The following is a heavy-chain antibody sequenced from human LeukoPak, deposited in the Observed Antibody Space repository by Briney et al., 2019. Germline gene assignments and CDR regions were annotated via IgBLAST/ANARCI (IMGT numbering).Heavy chain of an antibody. CDR1: GFTFSIYG. J-gene: IGHJ4*02. D-gene: IGHD3-22*01. Sequence: PGRSLRLSCAASGFTFSIYGMHWVRQAPGKGLEWVAVISYDGSNKYYADSVKGRFTISRDNSKNTLYLQMNSLRAEDTAVYYCAKDPYYYDSSGYWDYWGQGTLVTVSS. V-gene: IGHV3-30*18. CDR2: ISYDGSNK. CDR3: AKDPYYYDSSGYWDY.